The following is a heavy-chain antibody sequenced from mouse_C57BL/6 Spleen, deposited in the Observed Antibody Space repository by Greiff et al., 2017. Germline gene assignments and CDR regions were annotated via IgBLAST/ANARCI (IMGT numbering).Heavy chain of an antibody. CDR1: GFNIKDDY. J-gene: IGHJ2*01. CDR2: IDPENGDT. D-gene: IGHD2-5*01. CDR3: TRGSNYYFDY. V-gene: IGHV14-4*01. Sequence: VHVKQSGAELVRPGASVKLSCTASGFNIKDDYMHWVKQRPEQGLEWIGWIDPENGDTEYASKFQGKATITADTSSNTAYLQLSSLTSEDTAVYYCTRGSNYYFDYWGQGTTLTVSS.